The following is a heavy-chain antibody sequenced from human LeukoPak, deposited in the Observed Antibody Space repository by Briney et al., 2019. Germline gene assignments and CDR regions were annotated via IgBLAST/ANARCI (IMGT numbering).Heavy chain of an antibody. CDR3: ARDVGAAARGLDWFDP. CDR1: GYTFTSYG. D-gene: IGHD6-13*01. J-gene: IGHJ5*02. Sequence: ASVNVSCKASGYTFTSYGISWVRQAPGQGLEWMGWISAYNGNTNYAQKLQGRVTMTTDTSTSTAYMELRSLRSDDTAVYYCARDVGAAARGLDWFDPWGQGTLVTVSS. V-gene: IGHV1-18*01. CDR2: ISAYNGNT.